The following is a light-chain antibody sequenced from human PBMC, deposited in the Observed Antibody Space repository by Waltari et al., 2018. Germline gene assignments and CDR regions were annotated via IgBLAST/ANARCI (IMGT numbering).Light chain of an antibody. V-gene: IGLV3-21*02. J-gene: IGLJ2*01. CDR3: QVWDTTADLAI. CDR2: NDS. CDR1: NIATTS. Sequence: SYVLTQPPSVSVAPGQTASITCGGNNIATTSVHWYQQKPGQAPVMVVYNDSDRPSGIPGRFSGSNSGNTATLTISRVEAGYEADYYCQVWDTTADLAIFGGGTKLTVL.